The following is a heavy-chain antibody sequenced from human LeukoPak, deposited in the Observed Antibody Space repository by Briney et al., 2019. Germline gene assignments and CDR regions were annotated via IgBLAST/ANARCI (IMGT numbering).Heavy chain of an antibody. CDR3: ARASAYGDYVGAFDI. CDR2: INACNGNT. J-gene: IGHJ3*02. CDR1: GYTFTSYA. Sequence: ASVKVSCKASGYTFTSYAMHWVRQAPGQRLEWMGWINACNGNTKYSQKFQGRVTITRDTSASTAYMELSSLRSEDTAVYYCARASAYGDYVGAFDIWGQGTMVTVSS. D-gene: IGHD4-17*01. V-gene: IGHV1-3*01.